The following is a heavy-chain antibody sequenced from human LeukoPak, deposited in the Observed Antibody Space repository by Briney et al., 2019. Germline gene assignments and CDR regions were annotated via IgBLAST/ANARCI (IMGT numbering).Heavy chain of an antibody. CDR3: ARIGQQRLGFDY. D-gene: IGHD6-25*01. CDR1: GYTFTSYD. CDR2: MNPNSGNT. Sequence: GASVKVSCKASGYTFTSYDINWVRQATGQGLEWMGWMNPNSGNTGYAQKFQGRVTMTRNTSISTAYMELSSLRSEDTAVYYCARIGQQRLGFDYWGQGTLVTVSS. J-gene: IGHJ4*02. V-gene: IGHV1-8*01.